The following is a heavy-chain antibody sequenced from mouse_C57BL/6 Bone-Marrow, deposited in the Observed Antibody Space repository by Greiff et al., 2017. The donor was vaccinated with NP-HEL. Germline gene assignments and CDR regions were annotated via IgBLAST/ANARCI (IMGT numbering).Heavy chain of an antibody. V-gene: IGHV3-6*01. Sequence: VQLKQSGPGLVKPSQSLSLTCSVTGYSITSGYYWNWIRQFPGNKLEWMGYISYDGSNNYNPSLKNRISITRDTSKNQFFLKLNSVTTEDTATYYGVVYYYYGSSYGFAYWGQGTLVTVSA. J-gene: IGHJ3*01. CDR3: VVYYYYGSSYGFAY. D-gene: IGHD1-1*01. CDR1: GYSITSGYY. CDR2: ISYDGSN.